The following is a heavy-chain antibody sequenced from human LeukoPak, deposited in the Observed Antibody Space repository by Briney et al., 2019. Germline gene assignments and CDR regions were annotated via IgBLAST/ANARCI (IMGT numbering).Heavy chain of an antibody. CDR1: GFTFHDYA. D-gene: IGHD2/OR15-2a*01. Sequence: GGSLRLSCAASGFTFHDYAMHWVRQAPGKGLEWVSGISWNSGSIGYADSVKGRFTISRDNAKNSLYLQMNSLRPEDTALYYCAKGIFLGLADRFDYWGQGTLVTVSS. CDR2: ISWNSGSI. V-gene: IGHV3-9*01. J-gene: IGHJ4*02. CDR3: AKGIFLGLADRFDY.